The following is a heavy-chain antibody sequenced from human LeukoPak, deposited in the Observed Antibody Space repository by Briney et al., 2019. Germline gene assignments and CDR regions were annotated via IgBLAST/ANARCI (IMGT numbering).Heavy chain of an antibody. CDR2: INAGNGNT. CDR1: GYTFTSYA. CDR3: AGSYYDSSGYPLDY. Sequence: ASVKVSCKASGYTFTSYAMHWVRQAPGQRLEWMGWINAGNGNTKYPQKFQGRVTITRDTSASTAYMELSSLRSEDTAVYYCAGSYYDSSGYPLDYWGQGTLVTVSS. J-gene: IGHJ4*02. V-gene: IGHV1-3*01. D-gene: IGHD3-22*01.